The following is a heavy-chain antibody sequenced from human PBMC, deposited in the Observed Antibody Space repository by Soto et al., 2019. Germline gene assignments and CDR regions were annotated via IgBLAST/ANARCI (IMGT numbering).Heavy chain of an antibody. J-gene: IGHJ4*02. CDR2: IKSKTDGGTT. D-gene: IGHD5-12*01. V-gene: IGHV3-15*01. CDR3: TTLSYDYEGLYYFDY. CDR1: GFTFSNAW. Sequence: PGGSLRLSCAASGFTFSNAWMSWVRQAPGRGLEWVGRIKSKTDGGTTDYAAPVKGRFTISRDDSKNTLYLQMNSLKTEDTAVYYCTTLSYDYEGLYYFDYWGQGTLVTVSS.